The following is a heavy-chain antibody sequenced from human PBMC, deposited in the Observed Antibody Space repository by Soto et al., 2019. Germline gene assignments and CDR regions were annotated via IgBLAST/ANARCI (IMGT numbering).Heavy chain of an antibody. J-gene: IGHJ4*02. V-gene: IGHV3-23*01. CDR2: ISGSGGST. CDR3: AKDPDSSSWYFDY. Sequence: LRLSCAASGFTFSSYAMSWVRQAPGKGLEWVSAISGSGGSTYYADSVKGRFTISRDNSKNTLYLQMNSLRAEDTAVYYCAKDPDSSSWYFDYWGQGTLVTVSS. D-gene: IGHD6-13*01. CDR1: GFTFSSYA.